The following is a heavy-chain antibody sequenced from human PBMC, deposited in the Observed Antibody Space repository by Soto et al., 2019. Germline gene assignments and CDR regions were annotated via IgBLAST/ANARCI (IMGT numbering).Heavy chain of an antibody. CDR1: GYTLTGYY. CDR2: INPNSGGT. Sequence: GASVKVSCKASGYTLTGYYMHWVRQAPGQGLEWMGWINPNSGGTNYAQKFQGWVTMTRDTSISTAYMELSRLRSDDTAVYYCARLSENYDILTGSSYYFDYWGQGTLVTVSS. V-gene: IGHV1-2*04. J-gene: IGHJ4*02. CDR3: ARLSENYDILTGSSYYFDY. D-gene: IGHD3-9*01.